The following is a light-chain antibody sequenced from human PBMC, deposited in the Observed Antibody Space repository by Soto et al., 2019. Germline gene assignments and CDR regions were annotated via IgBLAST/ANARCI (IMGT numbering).Light chain of an antibody. CDR1: SSNIGAEYD. V-gene: IGLV1-40*01. J-gene: IGLJ1*01. CDR2: GDN. Sequence: VLTQPPSVSGAPGQRVAISCTGSSSNIGAEYDVHWYQQLPGTAPKRLIYGDNNRPSGVPDRFSGSKSGTSASLDITGIHPEDEADYYCKSYDRSLTTFVFGTGTKVTV. CDR3: KSYDRSLTTFV.